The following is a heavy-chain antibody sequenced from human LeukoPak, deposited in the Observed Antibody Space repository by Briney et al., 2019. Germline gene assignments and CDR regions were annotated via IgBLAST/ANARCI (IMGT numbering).Heavy chain of an antibody. CDR1: GFTFSSYS. CDR2: ISSSSYI. CDR3: ARRPTYSGSYIIDY. J-gene: IGHJ4*02. D-gene: IGHD1-26*01. Sequence: PGGSLRLSCAASGFTFSSYSMNWVRQAPGKGLEWVSSISSSSYICYADSVKGRFTISRDNAKNSLYLQMNSLRAEDTAVYYCARRPTYSGSYIIDYWGQGTLVTVSS. V-gene: IGHV3-21*01.